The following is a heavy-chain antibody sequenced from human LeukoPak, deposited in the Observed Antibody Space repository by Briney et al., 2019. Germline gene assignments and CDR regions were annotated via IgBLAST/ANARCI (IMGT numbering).Heavy chain of an antibody. J-gene: IGHJ4*02. CDR3: ARDVNNYFDY. Sequence: GGSLRLSCAASGFIFTAYGMHWVRQAPGKGLEWVAVISHDLTYQAYADSVKGRFTMSRDDSKNTLYVQMNNLRTEDTAFYYCARDVNNYFDYWGLGTLVTVSS. V-gene: IGHV3-30*03. CDR2: ISHDLTYQ. CDR1: GFIFTAYG.